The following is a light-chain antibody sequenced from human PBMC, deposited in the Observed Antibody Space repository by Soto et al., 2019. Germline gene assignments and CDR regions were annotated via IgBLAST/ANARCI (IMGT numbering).Light chain of an antibody. CDR1: GSDVGGYNY. V-gene: IGLV2-8*01. Sequence: QSALTQPPSASGSPGLSVTISCTGTGSDVGGYNYVSWYQQHPGKAPKLMIYEVSERPSGVPDRFSGSQSGNTASLTVSGLRAEDEADYYCASYTGSNVVFGGGTKLTVL. CDR2: EVS. J-gene: IGLJ2*01. CDR3: ASYTGSNVV.